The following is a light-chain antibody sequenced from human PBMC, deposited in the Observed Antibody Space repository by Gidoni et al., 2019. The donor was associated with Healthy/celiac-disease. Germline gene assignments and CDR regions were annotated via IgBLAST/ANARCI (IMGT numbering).Light chain of an antibody. J-gene: IGKJ3*01. Sequence: EIVLTQSPATLSLSPGERATLSCRASQRVSSYLAWYQQKPGQAPRLLIYDASNRATGIPARFSGSGSGTDFTLTISSLEPEDFAVYYCQQRRTFGPGTKVEIK. CDR3: QQRRT. CDR1: QRVSSY. CDR2: DAS. V-gene: IGKV3-11*01.